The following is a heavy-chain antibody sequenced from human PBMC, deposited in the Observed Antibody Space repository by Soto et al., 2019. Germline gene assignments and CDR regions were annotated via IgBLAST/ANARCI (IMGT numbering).Heavy chain of an antibody. J-gene: IGHJ4*02. CDR2: ISSSTSHT. Sequence: QVQLVESGGGLVKPGGSLRLSCAVSGFTFSDYYMTWIRQAPGKGLEWVSYISSSTSHTNYADSVKGRFTISRDNAKNSLFLQMNSLRAEDTAVYYCARGRVAAADYFYFWGQGTLVTVSS. CDR3: ARGRVAAADYFYF. CDR1: GFTFSDYY. D-gene: IGHD2-2*01. V-gene: IGHV3-11*05.